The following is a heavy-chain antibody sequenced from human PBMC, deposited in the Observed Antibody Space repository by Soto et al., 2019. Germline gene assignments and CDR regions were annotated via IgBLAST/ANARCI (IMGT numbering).Heavy chain of an antibody. J-gene: IGHJ4*02. CDR3: ARSAGWYAVHS. Sequence: QVQLQESGPGLVKPSGTLSLTCAVSGDSVSSPYYWCWVRQPPGKGLEWIGEFFHTGTTSYNPSLRSRVTISMDKSNNQFSLDLTSVTAADTAVYYCARSAGWYAVHSWGPGTLVIVSS. D-gene: IGHD6-19*01. CDR2: FFHTGTT. V-gene: IGHV4-4*02. CDR1: GDSVSSPYY.